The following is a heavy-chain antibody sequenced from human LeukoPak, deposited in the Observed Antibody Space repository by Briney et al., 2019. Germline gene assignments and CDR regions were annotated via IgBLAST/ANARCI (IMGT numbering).Heavy chain of an antibody. D-gene: IGHD6-19*01. CDR3: ARGTLYRGWSYYLDF. CDR2: IYYSGST. CDR1: GGSISSSSYY. Sequence: SETLSLTYTVSGGSISSSSYYWGWIRQPPGKGLEWIGSIYYSGSTYYNPSLKSRVTISVDTSKNQFSLKLSSVTAADTAMYYCARGTLYRGWSYYLDFWGQGSQVTVSS. V-gene: IGHV4-39*07. J-gene: IGHJ4*02.